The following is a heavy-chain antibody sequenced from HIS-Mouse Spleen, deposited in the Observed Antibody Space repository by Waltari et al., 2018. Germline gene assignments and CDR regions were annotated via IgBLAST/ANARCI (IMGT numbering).Heavy chain of an antibody. V-gene: IGHV4-34*01. D-gene: IGHD1-1*01. CDR3: ARGRFHSWNDAFDI. Sequence: QVQLQQWGAGLLKPSETLSLTCAVYGGSFRGYYWSRIRRPPGTGLAWIGEINHRGSTNYNPSLKSRVTISVDTSKNQFSLKLSSVTAADTAVYYCARGRFHSWNDAFDIWGQGTMVTVSS. CDR2: INHRGST. CDR1: GGSFRGYY. J-gene: IGHJ3*02.